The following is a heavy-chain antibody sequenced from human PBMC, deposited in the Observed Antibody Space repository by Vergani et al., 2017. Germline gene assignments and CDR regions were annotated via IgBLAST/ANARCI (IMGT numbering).Heavy chain of an antibody. V-gene: IGHV3-23*01. CDR1: GFTFNSYA. J-gene: IGHJ3*01. CDR2: INNNGGST. D-gene: IGHD2-2*01. Sequence: QLLESGGGLIQPGGSLRLSCAASGFTFNSYAMTWVRPAPGKGLGWVSGINNNGGSTYYADSVKGRFTISIDNSKNTLYLQMTDLRAEDTATYYCAKVCGSTSCPYGGGAFDVWGHGTMVTVSS. CDR3: AKVCGSTSCPYGGGAFDV.